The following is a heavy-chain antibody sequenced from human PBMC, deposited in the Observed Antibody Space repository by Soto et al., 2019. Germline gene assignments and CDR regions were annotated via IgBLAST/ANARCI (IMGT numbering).Heavy chain of an antibody. J-gene: IGHJ3*02. D-gene: IGHD3-10*01. Sequence: EVQLVESGGGLVQPGRSLRLSCAASGFTFDDYAMHWVRQAPGKGLERVSGISWNSGSIGYADSVKGRFTISRDNAKNSLYLQMNSLRAEDTALYYCAKDGGTGAFDIWGQGTMVTVSS. CDR3: AKDGGTGAFDI. CDR2: ISWNSGSI. CDR1: GFTFDDYA. V-gene: IGHV3-9*01.